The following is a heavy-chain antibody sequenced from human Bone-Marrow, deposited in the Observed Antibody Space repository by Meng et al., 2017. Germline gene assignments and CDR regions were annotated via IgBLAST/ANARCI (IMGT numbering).Heavy chain of an antibody. Sequence: QVQLQESGPGLVKPSQTLSLTCTVSGGSISSADYYWSWIRQPPGKGLEWTGYIYYSGSTYYNPSLKSRVTISVDTSKNQFSLKMSSVTAADTAVYYCARVGACSGGSCYFRLFDYWGQGTLVTVSS. V-gene: IGHV4-30-4*01. J-gene: IGHJ4*02. CDR3: ARVGACSGGSCYFRLFDY. CDR1: GGSISSADYY. CDR2: IYYSGST. D-gene: IGHD2-15*01.